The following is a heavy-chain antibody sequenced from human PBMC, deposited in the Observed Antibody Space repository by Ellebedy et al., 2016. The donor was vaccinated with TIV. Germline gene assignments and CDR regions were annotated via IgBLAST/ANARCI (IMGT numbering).Heavy chain of an antibody. V-gene: IGHV3-30-3*01. CDR3: SREVVGEGYYFDY. CDR2: ISYDGSNK. Sequence: GESLKISCEGSGFTVSSNYMSWVRQAPGKGLEWVAVISYDGSNKYYADSVKGRFTISRDNSKNTLYLQMNSLRAEDTAVYYCSREVVGEGYYFDYWGQGTLVTVSS. J-gene: IGHJ4*02. D-gene: IGHD2-2*01. CDR1: GFTVSSNY.